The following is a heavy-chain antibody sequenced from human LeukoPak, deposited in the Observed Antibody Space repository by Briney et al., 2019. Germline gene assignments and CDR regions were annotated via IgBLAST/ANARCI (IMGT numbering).Heavy chain of an antibody. CDR1: GFTFSTYW. V-gene: IGHV3-74*01. CDR3: ASRYYVDF. Sequence: GGSLRLSRAASGFTFSTYWMHWVRQGPGKGLVWVSRISSDGSGATYADSVKGRFTISRDNAKNTLYLQMNSLRAEDTAVYYCASRYYVDFWGQGTLVTVSS. J-gene: IGHJ4*02. D-gene: IGHD3-10*01. CDR2: ISSDGSGA.